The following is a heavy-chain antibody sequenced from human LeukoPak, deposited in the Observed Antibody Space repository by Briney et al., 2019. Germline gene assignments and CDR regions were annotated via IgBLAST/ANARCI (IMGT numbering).Heavy chain of an antibody. CDR2: ISYDGSDK. CDR1: GFTFSSYA. D-gene: IGHD3-9*01. J-gene: IGHJ4*02. Sequence: PGWSLRLSCAASGFTFSSYAMHWVRQAPGKGLEWVAVISYDGSDKYYANSVKGRFTISRDNSKNTLYLEMNSLRPEDTAVYYCARDSSGYYIGGYFDYWGQGTLVTVSS. CDR3: ARDSSGYYIGGYFDY. V-gene: IGHV3-30*04.